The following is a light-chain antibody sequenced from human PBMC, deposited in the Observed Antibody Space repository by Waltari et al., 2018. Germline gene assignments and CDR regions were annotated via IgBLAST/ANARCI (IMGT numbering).Light chain of an antibody. Sequence: DIVLTQSPLPLPVTPGEPASFSCRSSQSLLHTDGNAYLDWYLQKPGQSPQLLIYSTSNRASGVPDRFRGSGSGTDFTLKISRVEAEDVGVYYCMQALQTPWTFGQGTKVEVK. CDR2: STS. CDR3: MQALQTPWT. V-gene: IGKV2-28*01. CDR1: QSLLHTDGNAY. J-gene: IGKJ1*01.